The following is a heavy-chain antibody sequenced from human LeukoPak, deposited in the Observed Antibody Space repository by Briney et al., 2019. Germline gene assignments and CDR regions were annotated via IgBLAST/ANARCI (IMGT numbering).Heavy chain of an antibody. CDR3: ARGGAARLHFQN. D-gene: IGHD6-6*01. CDR2: IYHSGST. V-gene: IGHV4-61*01. Sequence: SETLSLTCTVSGGSISISNYYWNWIRQPPGKGLEWIGYIYHSGSTNYNPSLQSRVTISVDTSKNQFSLNLNSVTAADTAVYYCARGGAARLHFQNWGQGTLVTVSS. J-gene: IGHJ1*01. CDR1: GGSISISNYY.